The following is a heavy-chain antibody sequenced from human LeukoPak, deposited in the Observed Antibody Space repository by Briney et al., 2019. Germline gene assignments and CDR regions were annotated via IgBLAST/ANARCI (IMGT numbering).Heavy chain of an antibody. CDR3: ARDLLNEGNHLDY. J-gene: IGHJ4*02. CDR1: VGSISSGDYY. D-gene: IGHD4-23*01. Sequence: SQTLSLTCTVSVGSISSGDYYWSWIRQPPGKGLEWIGYIYYSGSTYYNPSLKSRVTISVDTSKNQFSLKLSSVTAADTAVYYCARDLLNEGNHLDYWGQGTLVTVSS. V-gene: IGHV4-30-4*01. CDR2: IYYSGST.